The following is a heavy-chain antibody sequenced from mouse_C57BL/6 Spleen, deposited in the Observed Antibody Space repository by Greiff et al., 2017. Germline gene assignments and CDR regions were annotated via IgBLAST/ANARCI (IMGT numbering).Heavy chain of an antibody. CDR2: IDPSDSET. V-gene: IGHV1-52*01. J-gene: IGHJ2*01. Sequence: QVQLQQPGAELVRPGSSVKLSCKASGYTFTSYWMHWVKQRPIQGLEWIGNIDPSDSETHYNQKFKDKATLTVDKSSSTAYMQLSSLTSGDSAVYYCARGGSYGNAFDYWGQGTTLTVSS. CDR3: ARGGSYGNAFDY. D-gene: IGHD2-1*01. CDR1: GYTFTSYW.